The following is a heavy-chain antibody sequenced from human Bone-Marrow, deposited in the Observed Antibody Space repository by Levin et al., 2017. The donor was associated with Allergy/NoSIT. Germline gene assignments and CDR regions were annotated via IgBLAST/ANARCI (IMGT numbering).Heavy chain of an antibody. CDR2: IWYDGSNK. J-gene: IGHJ6*03. D-gene: IGHD2-2*01. CDR3: ARDPSTGYMDV. CDR1: GFTFSSYG. V-gene: IGHV3-33*01. Sequence: SCAASGFTFSSYGMHWVRQAPGKGLEWVAVIWYDGSNKYYADSVKGRFTISRDNSKNTLYLQMNSLRAEDTAVYYCARDPSTGYMDVWGKGTTVTVSS.